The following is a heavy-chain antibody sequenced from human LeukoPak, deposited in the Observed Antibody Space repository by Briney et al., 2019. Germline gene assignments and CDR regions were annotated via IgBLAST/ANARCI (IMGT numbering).Heavy chain of an antibody. Sequence: GGSLRLSCAASGFTFSSYAMSWVRQAPGKGLEWVSAISGSGGSTYYADSVRGRFTISRDNSRNTLYLQVNSLRAEDTAVYYCAKCARVDWLPIDYWGQGTLVTVSS. J-gene: IGHJ4*02. CDR1: GFTFSSYA. V-gene: IGHV3-23*01. D-gene: IGHD3-9*01. CDR3: AKCARVDWLPIDY. CDR2: ISGSGGST.